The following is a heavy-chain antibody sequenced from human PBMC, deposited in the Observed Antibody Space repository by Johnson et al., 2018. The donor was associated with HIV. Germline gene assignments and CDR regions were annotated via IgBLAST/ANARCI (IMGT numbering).Heavy chain of an antibody. Sequence: QVQLVESGGGVVQPGRSLRLSCAASGFTFSSYAMHWVRQAPGKGLEWVAVISYDGSNKYYADSVKGRFTISRDNSKNTLYLQMNSLRAEDTAVYYCASLWLDLLVKAPLSVVFDAFDIWGQGTMVTVSS. V-gene: IGHV3-30-3*01. CDR1: GFTFSSYA. CDR2: ISYDGSNK. D-gene: IGHD3-10*01. J-gene: IGHJ3*02. CDR3: ASLWLDLLVKAPLSVVFDAFDI.